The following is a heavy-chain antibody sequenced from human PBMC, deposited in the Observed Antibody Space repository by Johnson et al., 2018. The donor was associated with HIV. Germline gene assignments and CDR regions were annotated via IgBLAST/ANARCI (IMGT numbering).Heavy chain of an antibody. CDR2: IGTAGDT. CDR1: GFTFSSYD. J-gene: IGHJ3*02. Sequence: VQLVESGGGLVQPGGSLRLSCAASGFTFSSYDMHWVRQATGKGLEWVSAIGTAGDTYYPGSVKGRFTISRENAKNSLYLQMNSLRAEDTAVYYCARESRLGPLAHAFDIWGQGTMVTVSS. CDR3: ARESRLGPLAHAFDI. V-gene: IGHV3-13*01. D-gene: IGHD7-27*01.